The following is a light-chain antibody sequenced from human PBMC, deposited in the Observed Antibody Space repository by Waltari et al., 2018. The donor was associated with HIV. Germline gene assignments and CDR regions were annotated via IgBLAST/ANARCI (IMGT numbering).Light chain of an antibody. J-gene: IGKJ4*01. CDR3: MQGTYWPLT. V-gene: IGKV2-30*01. CDR2: KVS. CDR1: QSIVYSDGNTY. Sequence: DAVMAQSPLSLPVTIGQPASISCRSSQSIVYSDGNTYLNWFQQRPGQSPRCLIYKVSNRDSGVPDRFSGSGSGTDFTLKISRVEAEDVGVYYCMQGTYWPLTFGGGTKVEIK.